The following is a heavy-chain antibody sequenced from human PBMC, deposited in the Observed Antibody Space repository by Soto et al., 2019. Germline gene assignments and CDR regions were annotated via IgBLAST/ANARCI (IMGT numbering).Heavy chain of an antibody. CDR2: IYHSGST. CDR3: ARTVAGTSYFDY. Sequence: QVQLQESGPGLVKPSGTLSLTCAVSSGSISSSNWWSWVRQPPGKGLEWIGEIYHSGSTNYNPSLTRRGPISVDKSKNQFSLKLSSVTAADTAVYYCARTVAGTSYFDYWGQGTLVTVSS. V-gene: IGHV4-4*02. CDR1: SGSISSSNW. J-gene: IGHJ4*02. D-gene: IGHD6-19*01.